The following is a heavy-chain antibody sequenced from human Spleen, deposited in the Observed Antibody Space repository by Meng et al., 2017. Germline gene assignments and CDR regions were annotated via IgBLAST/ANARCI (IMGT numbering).Heavy chain of an antibody. J-gene: IGHJ4*02. CDR1: GYNFPDYW. CDR2: IDPKSGDT. D-gene: IGHD6-13*01. Sequence: QVQLVQSGDEVKKPGASVKVSCKASGYNFPDYWLHWVRRAPGQGLEWMGRIDPKSGDTHYAQRFQGRVTMTGDTSISTAYMELSGLRSDDTAMYYCARDEDISAAGKLFGDYWGQGTLVTVSS. V-gene: IGHV1-2*06. CDR3: ARDEDISAAGKLFGDY.